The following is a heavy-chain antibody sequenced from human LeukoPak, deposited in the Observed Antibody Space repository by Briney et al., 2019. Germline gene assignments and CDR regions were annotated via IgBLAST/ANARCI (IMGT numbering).Heavy chain of an antibody. CDR2: FDPEDGET. J-gene: IGHJ4*02. D-gene: IGHD3-22*01. V-gene: IGHV1-24*01. CDR1: GYTLTELS. CDR3: ATLGGYDSSGYPLDY. Sequence: GASVNVSCKVSGYTLTELSMHWVRQAPGKGLEWMGGFDPEDGETIYAQKFQGRVTMTEDTSTDTAYMELSSLRSEDTAVYYCATLGGYDSSGYPLDYWGQGTLVTVSS.